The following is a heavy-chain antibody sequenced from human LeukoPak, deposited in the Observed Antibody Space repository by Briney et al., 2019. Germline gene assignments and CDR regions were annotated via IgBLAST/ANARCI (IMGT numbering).Heavy chain of an antibody. V-gene: IGHV4-34*01. J-gene: IGHJ4*02. CDR2: INHSGST. Sequence: PSETLSLTCAVYGGSFSGYYWSWIRQPPGKGLEWIGEINHSGSTNYNPSLKSRVTISVDTPKNQFSLKLSSVTAADTAVYYCARGLNYYDSSGYYIDWGQGTLVTVSS. D-gene: IGHD3-22*01. CDR1: GGSFSGYY. CDR3: ARGLNYYDSSGYYID.